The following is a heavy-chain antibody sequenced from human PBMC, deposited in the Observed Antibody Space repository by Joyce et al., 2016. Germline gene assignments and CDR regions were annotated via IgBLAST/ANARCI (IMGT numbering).Heavy chain of an antibody. V-gene: IGHV3-30*10. CDR3: ARDLQSYYGSSGFYY. Sequence: QVHLVESGGGVVQPGRSLRLSCAASGFNFKSYAMHWVRQAPGKGLQWVALLAYDGRNNYYTDSVKGRFTISRDNSENTVFLQMTSLRADDTAVYYCARDLQSYYGSSGFYYWGQGTLVTVSS. CDR1: GFNFKSYA. J-gene: IGHJ4*02. D-gene: IGHD3-22*01. CDR2: LAYDGRNN.